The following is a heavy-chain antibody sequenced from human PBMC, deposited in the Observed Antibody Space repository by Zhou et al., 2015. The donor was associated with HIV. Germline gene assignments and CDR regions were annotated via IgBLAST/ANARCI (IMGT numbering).Heavy chain of an antibody. J-gene: IGHJ4*02. CDR2: IIPIFGTA. D-gene: IGHD6-13*01. Sequence: QVQLVQSGAEVKKPGSSVKVSCKASGGTFSSHAISWVRQAPGQGLEWMGGIIPIFGTANYAQKFQGRVTITADESTSTAYMELSSLRSEDTAVYYCASTMTFGIAAAGNVYWGQGTLVTVSS. V-gene: IGHV1-69*01. CDR3: ASTMTFGIAAAGNVY. CDR1: GGTFSSHA.